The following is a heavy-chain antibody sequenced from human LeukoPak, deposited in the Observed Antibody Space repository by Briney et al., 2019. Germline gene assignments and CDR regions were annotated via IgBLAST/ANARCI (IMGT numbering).Heavy chain of an antibody. Sequence: SETLSLTCAVYGGSFSGYYWSWIRQPPGKGLEWIGEINHFRSTNYNPSLKSRVTISVDTSKNQFSLKLSSVTAADTAVYYCARVHYYDSSGYYEDYWGQGTLVPVSS. CDR2: INHFRST. CDR1: GGSFSGYY. V-gene: IGHV4-34*01. D-gene: IGHD3-22*01. CDR3: ARVHYYDSSGYYEDY. J-gene: IGHJ4*02.